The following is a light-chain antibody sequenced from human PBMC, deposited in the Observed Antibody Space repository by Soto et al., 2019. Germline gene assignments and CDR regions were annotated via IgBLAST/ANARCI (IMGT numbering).Light chain of an antibody. V-gene: IGKV3-11*01. Sequence: EIVLTQSPVTLSLSPGERATLSCRASQSVYTSLAWYQQKPGQAPRLLIYDASNRATGIPARFSGSGSGTDFTRTNSSLEPEDFAVYYCQQRNNWLPITFGQGKRLESK. CDR2: DAS. CDR1: QSVYTS. J-gene: IGKJ5*01. CDR3: QQRNNWLPIT.